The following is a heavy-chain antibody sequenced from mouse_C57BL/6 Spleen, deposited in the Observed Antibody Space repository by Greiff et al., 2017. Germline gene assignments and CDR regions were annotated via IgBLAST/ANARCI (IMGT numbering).Heavy chain of an antibody. V-gene: IGHV14-4*01. Sequence: EVKLQESGAELVRPGASVKLSCTASGFNIKDDYMHWVKQRPEQGLEWIGWIDPENGDTEYASKFQGKATITADTSSNTAYLQLSSLTSEDTAVYYCTTPLLDDYETYWGQGTTLTVSS. CDR3: TTPLLDDYETY. CDR2: IDPENGDT. CDR1: GFNIKDDY. D-gene: IGHD2-4*01. J-gene: IGHJ2*01.